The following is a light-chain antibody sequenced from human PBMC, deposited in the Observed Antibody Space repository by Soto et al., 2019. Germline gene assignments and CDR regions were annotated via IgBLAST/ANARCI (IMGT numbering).Light chain of an antibody. Sequence: EILMTQSPATLSVSPGERATLSCRASQTITTNVAWYQHKPGQAPRLLIYGASTRATGVPARFSGSGSGTEFTLTISSLQSEDFAVYFCQQYNNWPYTFGPGAKLDIK. J-gene: IGKJ2*01. CDR2: GAS. V-gene: IGKV3-15*01. CDR1: QTITTN. CDR3: QQYNNWPYT.